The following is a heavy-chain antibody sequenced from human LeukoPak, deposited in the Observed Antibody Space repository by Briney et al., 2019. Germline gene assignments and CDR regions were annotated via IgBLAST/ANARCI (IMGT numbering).Heavy chain of an antibody. CDR3: ATDGAGFDT. J-gene: IGHJ5*02. Sequence: PGGSLRLSCAASGFTFNDYYMSWIRQAPGKGLEWLSYINIGGTNTHYADSVKSRFTISRDNAKKSLYLEMNNLRAEDTAVYYCATDGAGFDTWGQGVLVPVSS. CDR2: INIGGTNT. CDR1: GFTFNDYY. V-gene: IGHV3-11*01.